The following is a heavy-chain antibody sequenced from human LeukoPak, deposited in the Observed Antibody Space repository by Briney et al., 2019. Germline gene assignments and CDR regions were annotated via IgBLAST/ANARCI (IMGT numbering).Heavy chain of an antibody. CDR1: GFTFSSYG. J-gene: IGHJ4*02. D-gene: IGHD3-10*01. CDR2: ISYDGSNK. V-gene: IGHV3-30*18. CDR3: AKVGYYGSGSYPVDY. Sequence: PGGSLRLSCAASGFTFSSYGMHWVRQAPGKGLEWVAVISYDGSNKYYADSVKGRFTISRDNSKNTLYLQMNSLRAEDTAVYYCAKVGYYGSGSYPVDYWGQGTLVTVSS.